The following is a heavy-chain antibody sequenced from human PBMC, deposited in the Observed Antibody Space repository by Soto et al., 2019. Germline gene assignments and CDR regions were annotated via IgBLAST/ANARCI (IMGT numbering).Heavy chain of an antibody. CDR3: ARRVAVTYFFDT. V-gene: IGHV4-34*01. J-gene: IGHJ4*02. D-gene: IGHD4-17*01. CDR1: GGSVSGYS. CDR2: VSARGGT. Sequence: QVYLQQWGAGPLNPSETLSLTCAVYGGSVSGYSWTWLRQPPGKGLEWIGEVSARGGTNYSPSLKSRVTISMDTSTKHFSLRLTSVTAADTALYYCARRVAVTYFFDTWGQGALVPVSS.